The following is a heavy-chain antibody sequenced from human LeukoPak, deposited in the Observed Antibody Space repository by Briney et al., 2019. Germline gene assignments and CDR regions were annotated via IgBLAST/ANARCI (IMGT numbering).Heavy chain of an antibody. J-gene: IGHJ5*02. D-gene: IGHD1-26*01. V-gene: IGHV4-34*01. CDR1: GGSRSDYM. CDR2: INRSGGT. Sequence: PSETLSPSCAVDGGSRSDYMWCGSRQPPGKGLEWIGVINRSGGTDYNPSLKSRVTISVDTPKNQFSLNLNSVTAADTAVYYCAREPGSYSEVNCYGGWFDPWGQGTLVTVSS. CDR3: AREPGSYSEVNCYGGWFDP.